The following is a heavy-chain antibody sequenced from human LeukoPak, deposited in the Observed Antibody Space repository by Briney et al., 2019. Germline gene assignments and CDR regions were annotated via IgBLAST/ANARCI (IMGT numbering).Heavy chain of an antibody. CDR3: ARVRIDGSSWFLDYYYYGMDV. Sequence: SETLSLTCAVYGGSFSGYYWSWIRQPPGKGLEWIGEINHSGSTNYNPSLKSRVTISVDTSKNQFSLKLSSVTAADTAVYYCARVRIDGSSWFLDYYYYGMDVWGQGTTVTVSS. D-gene: IGHD6-13*01. CDR1: GGSFSGYY. V-gene: IGHV4-34*01. J-gene: IGHJ6*02. CDR2: INHSGST.